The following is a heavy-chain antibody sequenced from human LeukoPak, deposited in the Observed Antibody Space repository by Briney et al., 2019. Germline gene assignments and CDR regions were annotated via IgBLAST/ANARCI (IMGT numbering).Heavy chain of an antibody. J-gene: IGHJ4*02. CDR2: ISAYNGNT. Sequence: ASVKVSCKASGYTFTSYGISWVRQAPGQGLEWMGWISAYNGNTNYAQKLQGRVTMTRDTSTSTVYMELSSLRSEDTAVYYCARDLLIAYDSSGYYYFDYWGQGTLVTVSS. D-gene: IGHD3-22*01. CDR1: GYTFTSYG. CDR3: ARDLLIAYDSSGYYYFDY. V-gene: IGHV1-18*01.